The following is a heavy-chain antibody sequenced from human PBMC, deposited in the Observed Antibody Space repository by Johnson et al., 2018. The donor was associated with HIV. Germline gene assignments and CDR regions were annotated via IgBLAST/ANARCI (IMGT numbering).Heavy chain of an antibody. J-gene: IGHJ3*02. CDR1: GFTFSDYY. V-gene: IGHV3-11*04. CDR3: VRDLLSRAFDI. CDR2: ISSSTNTI. Sequence: QVQLVESGGGLVKPGGSLRLSCAASGFTFSDYYMSWIRQAPGKGLEWVSYISSSTNTIYYEASVKGRFTISRDNAKNSLSLQMNSLKAEDTAVYFCVRDLLSRAFDIWGQGTMVTVSS.